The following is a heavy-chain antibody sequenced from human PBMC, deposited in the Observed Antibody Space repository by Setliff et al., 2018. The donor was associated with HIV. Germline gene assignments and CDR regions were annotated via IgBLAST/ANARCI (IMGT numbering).Heavy chain of an antibody. CDR2: VNSRGYT. D-gene: IGHD3-22*01. V-gene: IGHV4-61*02. J-gene: IGHJ4*02. CDR1: GWSISSGIYY. CDR3: ARDRLDGHDTSGYYYAY. Sequence: SETLSLTCDVSGWSISSGIYYWSWIRQPAGKGLEWIGRVNSRGYTEYNPSFKSRVTISVDTSKNQFSLKLSSVTAADTAVYYCARDRLDGHDTSGYYYAYWGQGTLVTVSS.